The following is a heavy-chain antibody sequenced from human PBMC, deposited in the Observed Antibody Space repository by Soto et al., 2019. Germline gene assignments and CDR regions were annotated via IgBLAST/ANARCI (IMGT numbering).Heavy chain of an antibody. Sequence: EVQLLESGGGLVQPGGSLRLSCTASGCTFTYYAFSWVRQAPGSGLEWVSASSANGQGIYYAESVRGRFTISRDKSNNTVFLHMDSLRAEDTAVYYSAKDLDYPRDQFHDWGQRTLVTVSS. CDR1: GCTFTYYA. V-gene: IGHV3-23*01. J-gene: IGHJ4*02. CDR3: AKDLDYPRDQFHD. CDR2: SSANGQGI. D-gene: IGHD2-2*01.